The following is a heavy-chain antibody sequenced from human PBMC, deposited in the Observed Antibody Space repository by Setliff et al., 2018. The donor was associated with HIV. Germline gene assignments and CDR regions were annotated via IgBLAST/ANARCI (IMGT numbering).Heavy chain of an antibody. V-gene: IGHV4-39*01. Sequence: PSETLSLTCTVSGGSISSSSYYWGWIRQPPGKGPEWLGSIYYSGSTYYTPSLKRRVTISVDTSKNQFSLKLSSVTAADTAVYYCARHGLLWFGAGYNWFDPWGQGTLVTVSS. CDR2: IYYSGST. CDR3: ARHGLLWFGAGYNWFDP. J-gene: IGHJ5*02. CDR1: GGSISSSSYY. D-gene: IGHD3-10*01.